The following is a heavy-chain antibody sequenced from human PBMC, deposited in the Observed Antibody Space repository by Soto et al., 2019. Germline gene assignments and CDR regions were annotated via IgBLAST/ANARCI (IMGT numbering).Heavy chain of an antibody. D-gene: IGHD6-19*01. J-gene: IGHJ4*02. V-gene: IGHV1-2*02. CDR3: AIRPAVAGTRQFDY. CDR1: GYTFTVYY. Sequence: ASVKVSCKASGYTFTVYYMHCVLQAPGQGLEWMGWISPNSGGTNYAQKFQGRVTMTRDTSISTAYMELSRLRSDDTAVYYCAIRPAVAGTRQFDYWGQGTLVTVSS. CDR2: ISPNSGGT.